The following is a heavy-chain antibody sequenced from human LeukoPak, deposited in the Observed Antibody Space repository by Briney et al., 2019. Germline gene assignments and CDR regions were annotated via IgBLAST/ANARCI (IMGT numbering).Heavy chain of an antibody. CDR3: GSVGKNWNDDPVDY. J-gene: IGHJ4*02. D-gene: IGHD1-1*01. V-gene: IGHV3-11*06. CDR2: ISSSSSYT. CDR1: GFTFSDYY. Sequence: PGGSLRLSCAASGFTFSDYYMSWIRQAPGKGLEWVSYISSSSSYTNYADSVMGRFTISRDNAKNSLYLQMNSLRAEDTAVYYCGSVGKNWNDDPVDYGGQEPLVPVPS.